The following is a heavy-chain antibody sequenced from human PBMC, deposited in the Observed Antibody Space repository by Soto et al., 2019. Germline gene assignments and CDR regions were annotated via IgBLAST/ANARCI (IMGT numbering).Heavy chain of an antibody. CDR2: ISYDGSNI. Sequence: QVQLVESGGGVVQPGRSLRLSCSASGFSFSRYAMHWVRQAPGKGLEWVALISYDGSNIFYADSVKGRFTISRDNSKNTLYLQMTRLRPEDTAVFYCARDASQSPVTKPFDIWGQGTMVTVSS. J-gene: IGHJ3*02. CDR1: GFSFSRYA. D-gene: IGHD4-17*01. CDR3: ARDASQSPVTKPFDI. V-gene: IGHV3-30-3*01.